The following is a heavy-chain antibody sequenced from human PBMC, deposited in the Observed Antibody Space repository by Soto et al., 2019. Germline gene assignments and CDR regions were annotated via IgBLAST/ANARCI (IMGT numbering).Heavy chain of an antibody. V-gene: IGHV3-30-3*01. Sequence: QVQLVESGGGVVQPGRSLRLSCAASGFTFSSYAMHWVRQAPGKGLEWVAVISYDGSNKYYADYVKGRFTISRDNSKNTLYLQMNSLRAEDTAVYYCARHYTWYYFDYWGQGTLVTVSS. CDR3: ARHYTWYYFDY. CDR1: GFTFSSYA. CDR2: ISYDGSNK. D-gene: IGHD2-2*02. J-gene: IGHJ4*02.